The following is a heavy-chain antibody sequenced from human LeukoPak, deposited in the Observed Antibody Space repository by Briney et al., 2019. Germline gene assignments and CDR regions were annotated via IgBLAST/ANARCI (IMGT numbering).Heavy chain of an antibody. CDR2: FSGTSGLT. J-gene: IGHJ4*02. V-gene: IGHV3-23*01. D-gene: IGHD3-9*01. CDR1: GFDFSSYG. Sequence: GGSLRLSCVASGFDFSSYGLNWVRQSPGKGLEWVSTFSGTSGLTYYADSVKGRFTISRDNSKNALYLQMNSLRDEDTAVYYCAKGDSYYDLLTCFDFWGPGTLVTVSS. CDR3: AKGDSYYDLLTCFDF.